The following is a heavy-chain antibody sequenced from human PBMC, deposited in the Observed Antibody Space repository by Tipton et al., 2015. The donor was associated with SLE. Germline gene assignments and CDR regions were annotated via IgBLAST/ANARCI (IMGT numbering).Heavy chain of an antibody. D-gene: IGHD3-22*01. CDR3: AKGPHYYDSSATFDI. Sequence: SLRLSCAASGFTFSSYGMSWVRQAPGKGLEWVSAISGSGGSTYPADSVKGRFTISRDNSKNTLYLQMNSLRAEDTAVYYCAKGPHYYDSSATFDIWGQGTMVAVSS. CDR2: ISGSGGST. CDR1: GFTFSSYG. V-gene: IGHV3-23*01. J-gene: IGHJ3*02.